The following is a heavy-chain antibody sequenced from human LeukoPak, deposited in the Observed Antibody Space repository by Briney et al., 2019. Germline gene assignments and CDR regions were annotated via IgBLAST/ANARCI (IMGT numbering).Heavy chain of an antibody. CDR3: AREATVTTKNWFDP. Sequence: SETLSLTCTVSGGSISSGGYYWSWIRQHPGKGLEWIGYIYYSGSTYYNPSLKSRVTIPVDTSRNQFSLKLSSVTAADTAVYYCAREATVTTKNWFDPWGQGTLVTVSS. V-gene: IGHV4-31*03. D-gene: IGHD4-11*01. CDR1: GGSISSGGYY. J-gene: IGHJ5*02. CDR2: IYYSGST.